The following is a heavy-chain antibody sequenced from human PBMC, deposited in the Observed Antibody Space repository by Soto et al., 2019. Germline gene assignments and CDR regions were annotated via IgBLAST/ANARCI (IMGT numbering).Heavy chain of an antibody. CDR1: GFTFSSYW. V-gene: IGHV3-74*01. D-gene: IGHD2-21*02. CDR3: ARAFTVTAPDY. CDR2: INSDGSST. J-gene: IGHJ4*02. Sequence: EAQLVESGGGLVQPGGSLRLSCAASGFTFSSYWMHWVRHAPGKGLVWVSRINSDGSSTSYADSVKGRFTLSRVNAKNRLNLQMNRLRAEDTAVYYCARAFTVTAPDYWGQGTLVTDSS.